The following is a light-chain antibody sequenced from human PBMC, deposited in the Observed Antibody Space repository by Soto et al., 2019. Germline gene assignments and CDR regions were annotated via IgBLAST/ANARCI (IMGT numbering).Light chain of an antibody. CDR2: AAS. V-gene: IGKV1-27*01. J-gene: IGKJ5*01. CDR1: QGISNF. Sequence: DIQMTQSPSSLSASVGDRVTITCRASQGISNFLAWYQQKPGKVPKLLISAASTLQSGVPSRFSGSGSWTDFTLTITSLQPEDVATYYCQKYSSVITFGQGTRLEI. CDR3: QKYSSVIT.